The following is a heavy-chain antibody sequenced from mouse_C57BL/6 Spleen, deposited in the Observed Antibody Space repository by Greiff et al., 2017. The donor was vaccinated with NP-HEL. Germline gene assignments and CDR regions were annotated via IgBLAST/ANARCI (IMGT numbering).Heavy chain of an antibody. Sequence: EVKLLESGPGLVKPSQSLSLTCSVTGYSITSGYYWNWIRQFPGNKLEWMGYISYDGSNNYNPSLKNRISITRDTSKNQFFLKLNSVTTEDTATYYCARRTTVVEGWYFDVWGTGTTVTVSS. CDR2: ISYDGSN. D-gene: IGHD1-1*01. J-gene: IGHJ1*03. CDR1: GYSITSGYY. V-gene: IGHV3-6*01. CDR3: ARRTTVVEGWYFDV.